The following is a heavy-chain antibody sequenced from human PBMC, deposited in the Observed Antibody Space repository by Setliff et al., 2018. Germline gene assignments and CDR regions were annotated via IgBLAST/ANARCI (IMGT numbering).Heavy chain of an antibody. CDR3: ARENGYCSGGACYFMFDY. D-gene: IGHD2-15*01. CDR1: DGSSSSHY. J-gene: IGHJ4*02. CDR2: IHFSGTT. V-gene: IGHV4-59*11. Sequence: NLSETLSLTCTVSDGSSSSHYWSWIRQPPGKGLEWIGYIHFSGTTNYNPSLKSRVTLSLDTSKNQFSLELSSVTAVDTAMYYCARENGYCSGGACYFMFDYWGQGTLVTVSS.